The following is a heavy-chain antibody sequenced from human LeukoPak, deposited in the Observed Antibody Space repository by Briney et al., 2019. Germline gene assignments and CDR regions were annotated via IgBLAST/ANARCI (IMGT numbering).Heavy chain of an antibody. CDR3: ASTIVGATFFDY. V-gene: IGHV1-69*13. J-gene: IGHJ4*02. CDR2: IIPIFGTA. CDR1: GYRFTSYA. D-gene: IGHD1-26*01. Sequence: SVKVSCKASGYRFTSYAISWVRQAPGQGLERMGGIIPIFGTANYAQKFQGRVTITADESTSTAYMELSSLRSEDTAVYYCASTIVGATFFDYWGQGTLVTVSS.